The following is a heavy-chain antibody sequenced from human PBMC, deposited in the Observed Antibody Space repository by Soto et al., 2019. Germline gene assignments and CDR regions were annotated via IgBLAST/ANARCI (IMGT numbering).Heavy chain of an antibody. CDR2: ISGSGGST. D-gene: IGHD6-13*01. V-gene: IGHV3-23*01. J-gene: IGHJ4*02. CDR1: GFTFSSNA. CDR3: VLENGYSSSWFEFDY. Sequence: EVQLLESGGGLVQPGGSLRLSCAASGFTFSSNAWSWVRWAPGKGLEWVSAISGSGGSTYYADSVKGRFTISRDNSKNTLYLQMNSLRAEDMAVYYCVLENGYSSSWFEFDYWGQGTLVTVSS.